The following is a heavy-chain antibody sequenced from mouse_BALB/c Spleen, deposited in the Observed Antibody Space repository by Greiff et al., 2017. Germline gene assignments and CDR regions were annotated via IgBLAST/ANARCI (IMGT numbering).Heavy chain of an antibody. CDR2: IDPANGNT. CDR1: GFNIKDTY. CDR3: ARGGYSYYYAMDY. J-gene: IGHJ4*01. D-gene: IGHD2-3*01. Sequence: EVQLQQSGAELVKPGASVKLSCTASGFNIKDTYMHWVKQRPEQGLEWIGRIDPANGNTKYDPKFQGKATITADTSSNTAYLQLSSLTSEDTAVYYGARGGYSYYYAMDYWGQGTSVTVSS. V-gene: IGHV14-3*02.